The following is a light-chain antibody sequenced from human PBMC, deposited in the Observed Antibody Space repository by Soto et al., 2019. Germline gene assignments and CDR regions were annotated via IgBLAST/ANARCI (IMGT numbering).Light chain of an antibody. J-gene: IGLJ2*01. CDR3: SSYTSSSTVV. Sequence: QSALTQPASVSGSPGQSITISCTGTSSDVGGYNYVSWYQQHPGKAPKLIIYYVSDRPSGVSNRFSGSKSGSTASLTISGLQAEDEAGYYCSSYTSSSTVVFGGGTKLTVL. CDR2: YVS. V-gene: IGLV2-14*03. CDR1: SSDVGGYNY.